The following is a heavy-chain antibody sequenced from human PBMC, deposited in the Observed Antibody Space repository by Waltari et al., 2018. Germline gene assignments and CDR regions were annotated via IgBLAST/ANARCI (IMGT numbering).Heavy chain of an antibody. CDR3: ARGHRYYDFWSGYSNWFDP. D-gene: IGHD3-3*01. CDR1: GGYFSGYY. J-gene: IGHJ5*02. V-gene: IGHV4-34*01. Sequence: QVQLQQWGAGLLKPSETLSLTCAVYGGYFSGYYWSWIRQPPGKGLEWIGEINHSGSTNYNPSLKSRVTISVDTSKNQFSLKLSSVTAADTAVYYCARGHRYYDFWSGYSNWFDPWGQGTLVTVSS. CDR2: INHSGST.